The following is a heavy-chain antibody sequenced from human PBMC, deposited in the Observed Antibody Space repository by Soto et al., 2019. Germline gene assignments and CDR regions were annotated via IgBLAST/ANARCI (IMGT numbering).Heavy chain of an antibody. V-gene: IGHV3-23*01. D-gene: IGHD3-3*01. J-gene: IGHJ4*02. CDR2: ISGSGGST. Sequence: GGSLRLSCAASGFTFSSYAMSWVRQAPGKGLEWVSAISGSGGSTYYADSVKGRFTISRDKSKNTLYLQMDSLRAEDTAVYYCAKDATDYDFWSRYPGPSFDFWGQGTLVTGSS. CDR1: GFTFSSYA. CDR3: AKDATDYDFWSRYPGPSFDF.